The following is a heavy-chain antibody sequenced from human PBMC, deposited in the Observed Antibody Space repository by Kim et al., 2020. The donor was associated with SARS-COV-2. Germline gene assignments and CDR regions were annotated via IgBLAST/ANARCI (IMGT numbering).Heavy chain of an antibody. CDR1: GFTFGDYA. V-gene: IGHV3-49*03. Sequence: GGSLRLSCTASGFTFGDYAMSWFRQAPGKGLEWVGFIRSKAYGGTTEYAASVKGRFTISRDDSKSIAYLQMNSLKTEDTAVYYCTRVELGWFGEYNWFDPWGQGTLVTVSS. CDR3: TRVELGWFGEYNWFDP. D-gene: IGHD3-10*01. CDR2: IRSKAYGGTT. J-gene: IGHJ5*02.